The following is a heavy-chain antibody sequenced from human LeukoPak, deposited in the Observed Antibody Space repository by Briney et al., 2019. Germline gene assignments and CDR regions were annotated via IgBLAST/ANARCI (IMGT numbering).Heavy chain of an antibody. J-gene: IGHJ3*02. CDR1: GFTVNNVY. CDR2: IHSDGST. Sequence: GGSLRLSCAASGFTVNNVYMAWVRQAPGKGLEWVSVIHSDGSTFCADSVKGRFSVSRDSSKNTLYLQLTSLRAEDTALYYCVRDRYYYDSSGYYDAFDTWGQGTMVSVSS. CDR3: VRDRYYYDSSGYYDAFDT. D-gene: IGHD3-22*01. V-gene: IGHV3-53*01.